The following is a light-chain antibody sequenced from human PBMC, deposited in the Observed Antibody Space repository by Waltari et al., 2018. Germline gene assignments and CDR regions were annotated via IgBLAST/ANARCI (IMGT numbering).Light chain of an antibody. Sequence: DIQMTQSPSSLSSSGGDRVTITCRASQSIRSYLNWYQQKPGKAPKLLIYAASSLQSGVPSRFSGSGSGTDFTLTISSLQPEDFATYYCQQSYSTPPAFGQGTKVEIK. J-gene: IGKJ1*01. CDR1: QSIRSY. CDR3: QQSYSTPPA. CDR2: AAS. V-gene: IGKV1-39*01.